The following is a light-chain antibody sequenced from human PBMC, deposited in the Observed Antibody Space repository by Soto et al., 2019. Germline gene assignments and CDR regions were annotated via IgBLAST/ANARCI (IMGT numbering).Light chain of an antibody. J-gene: IGKJ5*01. Sequence: DIHLTTSPSYLSASVGDGVTSVCRASQSISGYLNWYQQKPGKAPNLLIYAASSLQSGVPSRFSGSGSGTDFTLTINSLHPEDFATYYCQQSYSTPITFGQGTQLEIK. CDR2: AAS. V-gene: IGKV1-39*01. CDR1: QSISGY. CDR3: QQSYSTPIT.